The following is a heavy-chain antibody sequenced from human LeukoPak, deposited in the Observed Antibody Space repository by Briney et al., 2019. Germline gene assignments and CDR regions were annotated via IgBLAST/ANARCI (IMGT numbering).Heavy chain of an antibody. J-gene: IGHJ6*02. D-gene: IGHD2-8*01. Sequence: GGSLRLSCAASGFTFSSYGMHWVRQAPGKGLEWVADIWFDGKSEHFADSVKGRFTISRDNSKNTMYLQINSLRAEDTAVYYCARDRHCANGVCHSPPGMDVWGQGTTVTVSS. V-gene: IGHV3-33*01. CDR1: GFTFSSYG. CDR3: ARDRHCANGVCHSPPGMDV. CDR2: IWFDGKSE.